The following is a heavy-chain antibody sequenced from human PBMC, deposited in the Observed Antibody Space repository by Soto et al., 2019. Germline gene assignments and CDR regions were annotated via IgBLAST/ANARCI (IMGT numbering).Heavy chain of an antibody. CDR2: IKQDGSEK. V-gene: IGHV3-7*05. J-gene: IGHJ6*02. D-gene: IGHD4-17*01. CDR3: ARVDYGDYPLYYYGMDV. CDR1: GFTFSSYW. Sequence: GGSLRLSCAASGFTFSSYWMSWVRQAPGKGLEWVANIKQDGSEKYYVDSVKGRFTISRDNAKNSLYLQMNSLRAEDTAVYYCARVDYGDYPLYYYGMDVWGQGTTVTVSS.